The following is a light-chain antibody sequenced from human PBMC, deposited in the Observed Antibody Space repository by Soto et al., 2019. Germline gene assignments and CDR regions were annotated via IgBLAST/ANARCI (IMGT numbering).Light chain of an antibody. V-gene: IGLV2-11*01. CDR1: SSDVGGYNY. Sequence: QSALTQPRSVSGSPGQSVTISCTGTSSDVGGYNYVSWFQQHPGKAPKLMIHDVSVRPSGVPDRFSGSKSGNTASLTISGLQAEDEADYYCCSYADPNVVFGGGTKLTVL. J-gene: IGLJ2*01. CDR2: DVS. CDR3: CSYADPNVV.